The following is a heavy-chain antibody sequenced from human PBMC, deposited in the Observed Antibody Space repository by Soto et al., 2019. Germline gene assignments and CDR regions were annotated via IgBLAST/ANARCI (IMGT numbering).Heavy chain of an antibody. D-gene: IGHD3-10*01. Sequence: GGSLRLSCTASGFTFGDYAMSWFRQAPGKGLEWVGFIRSKAYGGTTEYAASVKGRFTISRDDSKSIAYLQMNSLKTEDTAVYYCTRDQAEYYYGSGSLYYYYGMDVWGQGTTVTVSS. CDR1: GFTFGDYA. J-gene: IGHJ6*02. V-gene: IGHV3-49*03. CDR3: TRDQAEYYYGSGSLYYYYGMDV. CDR2: IRSKAYGGTT.